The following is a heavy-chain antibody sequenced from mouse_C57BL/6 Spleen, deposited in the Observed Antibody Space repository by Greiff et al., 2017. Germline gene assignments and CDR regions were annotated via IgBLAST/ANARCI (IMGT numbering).Heavy chain of an antibody. CDR2: ISSGGDYI. Sequence: EVMLVESGEGLVKPGGSLKLSCAASGFTFSSYAMSWVRQTPEKRLEWVAYISSGGDYIYYADTVKGRFTISRDNARNTLYLQMSSLKSEDTAMYYCTRGGAGTGLDYWGQGTTLTVSS. CDR1: GFTFSSYA. V-gene: IGHV5-9-1*02. J-gene: IGHJ2*01. D-gene: IGHD4-1*01. CDR3: TRGGAGTGLDY.